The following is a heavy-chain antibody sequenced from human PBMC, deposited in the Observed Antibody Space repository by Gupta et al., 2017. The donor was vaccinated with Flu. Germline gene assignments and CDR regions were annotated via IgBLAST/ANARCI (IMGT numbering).Heavy chain of an antibody. D-gene: IGHD1-26*01. Sequence: EVELVQSGGGLVKPGGSLRLSCAASGFTYSRYGMNWVRQAPGKGLEWVSSISSSSSYIYYADSVKGRFTTSRDNTKNSVFLQMNSLRVEDTAVYYCARGVAATTYDAFDIWGHGTMVTVSS. CDR2: ISSSSSYI. CDR3: ARGVAATTYDAFDI. J-gene: IGHJ3*02. V-gene: IGHV3-21*02. CDR1: GFTYSRYG.